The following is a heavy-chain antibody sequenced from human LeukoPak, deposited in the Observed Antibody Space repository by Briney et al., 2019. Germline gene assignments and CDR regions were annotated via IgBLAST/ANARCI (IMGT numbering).Heavy chain of an antibody. CDR2: IYTGGTT. CDR3: AKDTQRGSYGY. Sequence: GGSLRLSCAASGFSVSSNYMNWVRQAPGKGLEWVSAIYTGGTTYYADSVKGRFTISRDNSKNTLYLQMNSLRAEDTAVYYCAKDTQRGSYGYWGQGTLVTVSS. D-gene: IGHD1-26*01. J-gene: IGHJ4*02. CDR1: GFSVSSNY. V-gene: IGHV3-53*01.